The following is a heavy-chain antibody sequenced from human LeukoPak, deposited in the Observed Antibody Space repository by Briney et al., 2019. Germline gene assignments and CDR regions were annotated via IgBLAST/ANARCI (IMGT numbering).Heavy chain of an antibody. CDR1: GDSISSYY. CDR2: IYYSGST. CDR3: ARAVGQLWSGGYYYYGMDV. V-gene: IGHV4-59*01. Sequence: SETLSLTCTVSGDSISSYYWSWIRQPPGKELEWIGYIYYSGSTNYNPSVKSLVTISVDTSNNQFSLKVRSVTTADTAVYYCARAVGQLWSGGYYYYGMDVWGQGTTVTVSS. D-gene: IGHD5-18*01. J-gene: IGHJ6*02.